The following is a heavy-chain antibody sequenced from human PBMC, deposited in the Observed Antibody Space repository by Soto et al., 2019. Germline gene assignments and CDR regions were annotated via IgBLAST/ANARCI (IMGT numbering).Heavy chain of an antibody. CDR3: ARVWRGTSSSWSDFYYYYYGMDV. Sequence: SETLSLTCAVSGGSISSSNWWSWVRQPPGKGLEWIGEIYHSGSTNYNPSLKSRVTISVDKSKNQFSLKLSSVTAADTAVYYCARVWRGTSSSWSDFYYYYYGMDVWGQGTTVTVYS. CDR1: GGSISSSNW. J-gene: IGHJ6*02. V-gene: IGHV4-4*02. CDR2: IYHSGST. D-gene: IGHD6-13*01.